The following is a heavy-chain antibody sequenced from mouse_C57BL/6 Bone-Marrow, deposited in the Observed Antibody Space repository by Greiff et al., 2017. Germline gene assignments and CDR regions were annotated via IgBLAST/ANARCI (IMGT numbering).Heavy chain of an antibody. J-gene: IGHJ4*01. CDR3: ARFCDYDGGYAMDY. V-gene: IGHV1-55*01. CDR1: GYTFTSYW. D-gene: IGHD2-4*01. CDR2: IYPGSGST. Sequence: QVQLKQPGAELVKPGASVKMSCKASGYTFTSYWITWVKQRPGQGLEWIGDIYPGSGSTNYNEKFKSKATLTVDTSSSTAYMQLSSLTSEDSAVYYCARFCDYDGGYAMDYWGQGTSVTVSS.